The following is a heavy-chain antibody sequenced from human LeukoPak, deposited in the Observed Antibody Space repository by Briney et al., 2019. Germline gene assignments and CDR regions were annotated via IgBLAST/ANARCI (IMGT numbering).Heavy chain of an antibody. V-gene: IGHV3-23*01. Sequence: GGSLRLSCAASGFTFEDYPMHWIRQAPGKGLEWVSAITGSGGSIYYVDSVRGRFTISRDNSQSTLYLQMNSLRAEDTAVYFCAKDRGYSYGYPYFDSWGQGTLVTVSS. CDR3: AKDRGYSYGYPYFDS. D-gene: IGHD5-18*01. J-gene: IGHJ4*02. CDR2: ITGSGGSI. CDR1: GFTFEDYP.